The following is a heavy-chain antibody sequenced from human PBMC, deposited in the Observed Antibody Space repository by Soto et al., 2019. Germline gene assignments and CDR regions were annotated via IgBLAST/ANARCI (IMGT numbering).Heavy chain of an antibody. CDR2: ISSDGNNQ. D-gene: IGHD3-10*01. J-gene: IGHJ3*02. CDR1: GFTSSSFV. V-gene: IGHV3-30*18. CDR3: AKERGVLDAFDM. Sequence: QVQLVESGGGVVQPGTSLRLSCAASGFTSSSFVIHWVRQAPGKGLEWLAVISSDGNNQYYADSVKGRFTIYGDNSKRTQYLQVNSLRAEDTAVYFCAKERGVLDAFDMWGQGTMVTVS.